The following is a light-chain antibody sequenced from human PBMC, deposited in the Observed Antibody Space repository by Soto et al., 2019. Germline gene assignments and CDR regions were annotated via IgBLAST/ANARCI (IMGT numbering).Light chain of an antibody. CDR2: GAS. CDR1: QDIGSS. Sequence: DIQMTQSPSSLSASVGDRVTITCRASQDIGSSLXXYQHKLGKAPKLLIFGASDLRGGVPSRFXGSGSGTDFTLTISSLQPEDFETYYCQQSFNLHTFAFAPGTQVDIK. V-gene: IGKV1-39*01. CDR3: QQSFNLHTFA. J-gene: IGKJ3*01.